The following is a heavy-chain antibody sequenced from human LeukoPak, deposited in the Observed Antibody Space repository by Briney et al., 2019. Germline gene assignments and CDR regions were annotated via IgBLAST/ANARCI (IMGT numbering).Heavy chain of an antibody. CDR1: AGSIRNYY. D-gene: IGHD2-2*01. CDR3: ARVAVPGEYYSYGMDV. V-gene: IGHV4-4*07. Sequence: PSETLSLTCTVSAGSIRNYYWTWIRQPAGKGLEWIGRIYTSGSTNYNPSLKSRITMSVDTPKNQFSLKLSSVTAADTAVYSCARVAVPGEYYSYGMDVWGRGTTVTVSS. CDR2: IYTSGST. J-gene: IGHJ6*02.